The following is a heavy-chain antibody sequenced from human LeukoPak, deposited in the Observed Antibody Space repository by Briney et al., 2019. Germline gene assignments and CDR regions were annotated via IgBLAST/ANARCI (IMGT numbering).Heavy chain of an antibody. J-gene: IGHJ6*02. D-gene: IGHD3-22*01. V-gene: IGHV4-31*03. CDR3: ARVVVIDDYHYYYGMDV. CDR2: IYYSGST. CDR1: GGSISSGGYY. Sequence: PSETLSLTCTVSGGSISSGGYYWSWIRQHPGKGLEWIGYIYYSGSTYYNPSLKSRVTISVDTSKNQFSLKLSSVTAADTAAYYCARVVVIDDYHYYYGMDVWGQGTTVTVSS.